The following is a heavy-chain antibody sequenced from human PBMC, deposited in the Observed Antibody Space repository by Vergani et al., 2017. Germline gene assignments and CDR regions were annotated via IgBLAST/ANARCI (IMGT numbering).Heavy chain of an antibody. Sequence: QVQLVQSGAEVKKPGASVKVSCKASGYTFTSYDINWVRQATGQGLEWMGWMNPNSGNTGYAQKFQGRVTMTRNTSISTAYMELSSLRSEDTAVYYCARAVAVVPAAAYYYYYGMDVWGQGTTVTVSS. V-gene: IGHV1-8*01. CDR1: GYTFTSYD. D-gene: IGHD2-2*01. CDR3: ARAVAVVPAAAYYYYYGMDV. CDR2: MNPNSGNT. J-gene: IGHJ6*02.